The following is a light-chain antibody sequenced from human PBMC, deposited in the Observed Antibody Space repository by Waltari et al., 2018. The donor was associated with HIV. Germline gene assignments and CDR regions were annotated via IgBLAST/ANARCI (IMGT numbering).Light chain of an antibody. CDR2: GNN. CDR1: SSNIGARFD. V-gene: IGLV1-40*01. J-gene: IGLJ2*01. Sequence: SVLTQPPSVSGAPGQRVTISCTGSSSNIGARFDVHWFQQLPGTAPKLLIYGNNKRPSGVPDRFSGSKSGTSASRAITGLQAEDEADYYCQSYDSSLSGSVFGGGTKLTVL. CDR3: QSYDSSLSGSV.